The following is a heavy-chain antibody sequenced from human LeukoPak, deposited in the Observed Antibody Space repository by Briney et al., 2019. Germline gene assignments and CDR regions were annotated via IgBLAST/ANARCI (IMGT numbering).Heavy chain of an antibody. CDR3: ARFTGPHYYYYYMDV. J-gene: IGHJ6*03. Sequence: GASVKVSCKASGYTFTDYYMHWVRQAPGQGLEWMGWINPKSGGTVYVQKFQGRVTMTRDTSISTAYMEVSRLRSDDTAVYYCARFTGPHYYYYYMDVWGKGTTVTISS. D-gene: IGHD3-16*01. CDR1: GYTFTDYY. V-gene: IGHV1-2*02. CDR2: INPKSGGT.